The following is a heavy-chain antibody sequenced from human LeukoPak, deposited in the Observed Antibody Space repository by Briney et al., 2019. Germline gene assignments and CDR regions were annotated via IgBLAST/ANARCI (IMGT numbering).Heavy chain of an antibody. CDR3: ARDHGGSLSYGVDV. V-gene: IGHV3-30*03. Sequence: GGSLRLSCAASGFTFSSYGMHWVRQAPGKGLDWVAVISNDGSKKYYADSVKGRFTISRDNSKNTFYLQMNSLRAEDTAVYYCARDHGGSLSYGVDVWGQGTTVTVSS. D-gene: IGHD1-26*01. CDR1: GFTFSSYG. J-gene: IGHJ6*02. CDR2: ISNDGSKK.